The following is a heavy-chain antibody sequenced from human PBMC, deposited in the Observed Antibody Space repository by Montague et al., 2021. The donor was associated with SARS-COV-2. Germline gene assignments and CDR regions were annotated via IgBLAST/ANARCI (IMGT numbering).Heavy chain of an antibody. Sequence: PALVKPTQTLTLTCTFSGFSLSTSGVGVGWIRQPPGKALEWLARIDWDXDKYYSTSLKTRLTISKDTSKNQVVLTMTNMDPVDTATYYCARIQATVNAFDIWGQGTMVTVSS. CDR1: GFSLSTSGVG. V-gene: IGHV2-70*11. CDR2: IDWDXDK. CDR3: ARIQATVNAFDI. D-gene: IGHD4-17*01. J-gene: IGHJ3*02.